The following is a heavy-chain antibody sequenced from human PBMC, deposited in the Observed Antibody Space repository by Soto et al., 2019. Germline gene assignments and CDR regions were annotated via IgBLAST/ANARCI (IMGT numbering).Heavy chain of an antibody. CDR3: AREVGDSSGYCGTDYAFDI. Sequence: QVQLVESGGGVVQPGRSLRLSCAASGFTFSSYGMHWVRQAPGKGLEWVAGIWCDGSNIYYADSVKGRFTISSDNSKNTLYQQMSSLRAEDTAVYYWAREVGDSSGYCGTDYAFDIWGQGTLVTVSS. CDR2: IWCDGSNI. V-gene: IGHV3-33*01. CDR1: GFTFSSYG. J-gene: IGHJ3*02. D-gene: IGHD3-22*01.